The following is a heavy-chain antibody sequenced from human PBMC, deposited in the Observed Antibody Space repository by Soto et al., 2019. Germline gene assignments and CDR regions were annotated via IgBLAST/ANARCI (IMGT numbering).Heavy chain of an antibody. CDR2: IWYDGSNK. CDR1: GFTFSSYG. J-gene: IGHJ4*02. Sequence: QPGGSLRLSCAASGFTFSSYGMHWVRQAPGKGLEWVAVIWYDGSNKYYADSVKGRFTISRDNSKNTLYLQMNSLRAEDTAVYYCARAQHRSHDLHYWGQGTLVTVSS. V-gene: IGHV3-33*01. CDR3: ARAQHRSHDLHY. D-gene: IGHD2-15*01.